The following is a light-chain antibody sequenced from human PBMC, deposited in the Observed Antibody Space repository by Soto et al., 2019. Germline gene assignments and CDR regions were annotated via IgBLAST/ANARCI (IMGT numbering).Light chain of an antibody. CDR3: QQYGSSPLT. CDR1: QSVSSSY. J-gene: IGKJ4*01. Sequence: EIGLTQSPGTLSLSPGERATLSCRASQSVSSSYLAWYQQKPGQAPRLLIYGASSRATGIPDRFSGSGSGTDFTLTISRLEPEDFAVYYCQQYGSSPLTLGGGTKVDIK. CDR2: GAS. V-gene: IGKV3-20*01.